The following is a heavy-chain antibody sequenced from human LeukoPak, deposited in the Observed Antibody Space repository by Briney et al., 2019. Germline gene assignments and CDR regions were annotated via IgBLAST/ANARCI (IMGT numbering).Heavy chain of an antibody. CDR1: GFTFSSYS. CDR2: ISTTSGNI. V-gene: IGHV3-21*03. J-gene: IGHJ4*02. CDR3: TTYSNGWFRHFDY. D-gene: IGHD6-19*01. Sequence: GGSLRLSCAASGFTFSSYSMNWVRQAPGKGLEWVAAISTTSGNIYYADSVKGRFTISRDNAKNSLYLQMNSLKTDDTAVYYCTTYSNGWFRHFDYWGQGTLVTVSS.